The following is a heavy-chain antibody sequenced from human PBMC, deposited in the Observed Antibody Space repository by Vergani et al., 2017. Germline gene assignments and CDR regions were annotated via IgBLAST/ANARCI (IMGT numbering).Heavy chain of an antibody. J-gene: IGHJ6*02. V-gene: IGHV1-69*18. D-gene: IGHD4-23*01. CDR2: IIPIFGTA. Sequence: QVQVVQSGAEVKKSGASVKVSCKASGGTFSSYAISWVRQAPGQGLEWMGRIIPIFGTANYAQKFQGRVTITADESTSTAYMELSSLRSEDTAVYYCARGSGEGRWLIEDVWGQGTTVTVSS. CDR3: ARGSGEGRWLIEDV. CDR1: GGTFSSYA.